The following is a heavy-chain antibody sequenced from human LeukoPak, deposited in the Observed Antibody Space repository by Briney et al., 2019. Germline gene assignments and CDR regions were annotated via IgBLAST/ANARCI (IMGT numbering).Heavy chain of an antibody. D-gene: IGHD3-22*01. CDR2: IIPIFGKA. Sequence: GASVKVSCKASCGTFSSYAISWVRQAPGQGLEWMGGIIPIFGKANYAQKFQCRVTITTDESTSTAYMELSSLRSEDTAVYYCATPHYYDSSGYYFFDYWGQGTLVTVSS. V-gene: IGHV1-69*05. CDR1: CGTFSSYA. J-gene: IGHJ4*02. CDR3: ATPHYYDSSGYYFFDY.